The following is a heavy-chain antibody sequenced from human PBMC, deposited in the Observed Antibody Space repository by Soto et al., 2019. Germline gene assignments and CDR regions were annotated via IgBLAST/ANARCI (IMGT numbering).Heavy chain of an antibody. V-gene: IGHV1-3*01. CDR1: GYTFANYA. CDR2: INPGNGNT. Sequence: QVQLVQSGAEVKKPGASVKVSCKASGYTFANYAIHWVRQAPGQRLEWMGWINPGNGNTRYSQNFQGRVTITRDTSANTAYMELSSLRSEDTAVYYCARDCSGCPPGYFDYWCQGALVTVSS. D-gene: IGHD2-15*01. J-gene: IGHJ4*02. CDR3: ARDCSGCPPGYFDY.